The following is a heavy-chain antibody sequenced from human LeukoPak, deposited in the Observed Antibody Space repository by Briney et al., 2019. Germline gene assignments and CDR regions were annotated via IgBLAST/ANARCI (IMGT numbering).Heavy chain of an antibody. CDR1: GFTFSSYW. CDR3: ARDPQFSYYDSMEAFDI. CDR2: INSDGSST. D-gene: IGHD3-22*01. V-gene: IGHV3-74*01. J-gene: IGHJ3*02. Sequence: PGGSLRLSCAASGFTFSSYWMHWVRQAPGKGLVWVSHINSDGSSTSYADSVKGRFTISRDNAKNTLYLQMNSLRAEDTAVYYCARDPQFSYYDSMEAFDIWGQGTMVTVSS.